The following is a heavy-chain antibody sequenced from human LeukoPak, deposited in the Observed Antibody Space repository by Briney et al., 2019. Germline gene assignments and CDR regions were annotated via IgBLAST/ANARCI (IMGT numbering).Heavy chain of an antibody. CDR1: GFTFSSNS. CDR3: ARATSRRPYYFDY. Sequence: GGSLRLSCAASGFTFSSNSMNWVRQAPGKGLEWVSSISSASNYLYYADSVKGRFTISRDNAKNSLYLQMNSLRVEDTAVYYCARATSRRPYYFDYWGQGTLVTVSS. V-gene: IGHV3-21*01. D-gene: IGHD2-2*01. J-gene: IGHJ4*02. CDR2: ISSASNYL.